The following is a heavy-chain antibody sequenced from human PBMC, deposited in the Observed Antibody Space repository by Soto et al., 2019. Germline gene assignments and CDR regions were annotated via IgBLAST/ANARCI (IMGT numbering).Heavy chain of an antibody. J-gene: IGHJ2*01. CDR2: IVPIFGTK. CDR3: ARDRRDQTIFGMVGYFDL. CDR1: GGSFSSHA. V-gene: IGHV1-69*06. Sequence: QVQLVQSGAEVKKPGSSVKVSCKPSGGSFSSHAVSWVRQAPGQGLEWVGGIVPIFGTKNYAEKFQGRVTITADKSTSTVYRDLSSLKSEDTAVYFCARDRRDQTIFGMVGYFDLWGRGTLVSVSS. D-gene: IGHD3-3*01.